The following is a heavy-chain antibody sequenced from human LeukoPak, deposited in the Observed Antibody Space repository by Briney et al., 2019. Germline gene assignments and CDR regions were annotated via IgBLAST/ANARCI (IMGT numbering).Heavy chain of an antibody. CDR1: GFTLSSFG. J-gene: IGHJ4*02. CDR3: AKDRFYDILTGYPDY. D-gene: IGHD3-9*01. V-gene: IGHV3-23*01. Sequence: GGSLRLSCAASGFTLSSFGMSWVRQAPGKGLEWVSAISGSSGRTYYADAVKSRFTVSRDISKNTVSLQMNRLRADDTAMYHCAKDRFYDILTGYPDYWGQGTLVTVSS. CDR2: ISGSSGRT.